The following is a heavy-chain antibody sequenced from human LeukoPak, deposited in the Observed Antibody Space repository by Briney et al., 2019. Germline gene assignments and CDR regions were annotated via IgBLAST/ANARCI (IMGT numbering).Heavy chain of an antibody. D-gene: IGHD6-13*01. CDR3: ARQIASAGTAGFDF. J-gene: IGHJ4*02. Sequence: SETLSLTCTVSGGSISSYYWSWIRQPAGKGLEWIGRIYSTGSTNYNPSLKSRVTMSVDTSKNQFSLRLRSVTAADTAVYYCARQIASAGTAGFDFWGQGALVTVFS. CDR1: GGSISSYY. V-gene: IGHV4-4*07. CDR2: IYSTGST.